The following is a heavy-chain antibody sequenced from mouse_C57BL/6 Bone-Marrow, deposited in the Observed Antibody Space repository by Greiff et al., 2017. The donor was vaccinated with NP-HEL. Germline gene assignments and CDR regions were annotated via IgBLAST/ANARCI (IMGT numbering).Heavy chain of an antibody. CDR2: ISDGGSYT. J-gene: IGHJ3*01. V-gene: IGHV5-4*03. Sequence: EVKLVESGGGLVKPGGSLKLSCAASGFTFSSYAMSWVRQTPEKRLEWVATISDGGSYTYYPDNVKGRFTISRDNAKNNLYLHMSHLKSEDTAMYYCARAYDYEFAYWGQGTLVTVSA. CDR3: ARAYDYEFAY. CDR1: GFTFSSYA. D-gene: IGHD2-4*01.